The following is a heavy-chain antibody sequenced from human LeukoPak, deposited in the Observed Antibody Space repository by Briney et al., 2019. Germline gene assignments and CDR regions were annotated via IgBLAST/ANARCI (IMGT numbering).Heavy chain of an antibody. CDR3: ARGVLATTITPYDY. V-gene: IGHV3-21*01. Sequence: GGSLTLSCAASGFTFSSYSMNWVRQAPGKGLEWVSSISSSSTYIYYADSLKGRFTISRDNAKNSLYLQMNSLRAEDTAVYYCARGVLATTITPYDYWGQGTLVTVSS. CDR1: GFTFSSYS. CDR2: ISSSSTYI. D-gene: IGHD5-24*01. J-gene: IGHJ4*02.